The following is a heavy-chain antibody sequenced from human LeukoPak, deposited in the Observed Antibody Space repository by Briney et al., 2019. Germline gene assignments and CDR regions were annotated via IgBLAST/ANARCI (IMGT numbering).Heavy chain of an antibody. D-gene: IGHD6-13*01. CDR2: INHSGST. CDR1: GGSFSGYY. CDR3: ARVPRAVGTRYAFDI. J-gene: IGHJ3*02. V-gene: IGHV4-34*01. Sequence: PSETLSLTCAVYGGSFSGYYWSWIRQPPGKGLEWIGEINHSGSTNYNPSLKSRVTISVDTSKNQFSLKLSSVTAADTAVYYCARVPRAVGTRYAFDIWGQGTMVTVSS.